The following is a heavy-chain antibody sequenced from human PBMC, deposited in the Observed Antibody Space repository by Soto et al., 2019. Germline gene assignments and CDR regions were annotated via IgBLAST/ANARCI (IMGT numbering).Heavy chain of an antibody. CDR2: ISGTASRT. CDR1: GFTQTRTP. CDR3: ATSFRYFDN. D-gene: IGHD3-9*01. J-gene: IGHJ4*02. V-gene: IGHV3-23*01. Sequence: GGSLIRSCASSGFTQTRTPLSWVRQPPGKGLEWVTTISGTASRTYYVDSVKGRFFISRDNSKNTVTLQMNNLTLDDTAVYYCATSFRYFDNWGQGTRVTVSS.